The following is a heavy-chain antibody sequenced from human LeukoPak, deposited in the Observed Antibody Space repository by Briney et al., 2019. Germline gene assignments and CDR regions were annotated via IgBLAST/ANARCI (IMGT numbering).Heavy chain of an antibody. CDR3: ARAREGRWELLGAFDI. CDR2: FSGSGGST. V-gene: IGHV3-20*04. Sequence: GGSLRLSCAASGFAFDDYGMSWVRQAPGKGLEWVSAFSGSGGSTYYADSVKGRFTVSRDNARNSLYLQMNSLRAEDTAVYYCARAREGRWELLGAFDIWGQGTMVTVSS. J-gene: IGHJ3*02. D-gene: IGHD1-26*01. CDR1: GFAFDDYG.